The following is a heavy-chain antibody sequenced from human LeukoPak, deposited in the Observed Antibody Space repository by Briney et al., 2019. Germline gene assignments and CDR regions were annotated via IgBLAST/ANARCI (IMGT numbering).Heavy chain of an antibody. J-gene: IGHJ4*02. D-gene: IGHD6-19*01. Sequence: GGSLRLSCAASGFTFSSYGMSWVRQAPGKGLEWVSAISGSGGSTYYADSVKGRFTISRDNSKNTLYLQMNSLKTEDTAVYYCTSDRLAVAALDYWGQGTLVTVSS. CDR3: TSDRLAVAALDY. CDR2: ISGSGGST. CDR1: GFTFSSYG. V-gene: IGHV3-23*01.